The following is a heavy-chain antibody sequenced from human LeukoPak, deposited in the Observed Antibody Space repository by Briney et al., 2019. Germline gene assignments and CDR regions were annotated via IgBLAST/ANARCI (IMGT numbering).Heavy chain of an antibody. J-gene: IGHJ4*02. D-gene: IGHD2-2*01. CDR2: ISGSGGST. Sequence: GGSLRLSCAASGFAFSSYAMSWVRQAPGKGLEWVSAISGSGGSTYYADSVKGRFTISRDNSKNTLYLQMNSLRAEDTAVYYCAKDQYCSSTSCYGPDYWGQGTLVTVSS. CDR3: AKDQYCSSTSCYGPDY. CDR1: GFAFSSYA. V-gene: IGHV3-23*01.